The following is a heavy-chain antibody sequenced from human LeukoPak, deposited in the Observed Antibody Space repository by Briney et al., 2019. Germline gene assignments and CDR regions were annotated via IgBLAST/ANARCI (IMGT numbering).Heavy chain of an antibody. CDR3: ARLVGTTTPFDL. J-gene: IGHJ5*02. Sequence: PGGSLRLSCAAPGFTFRDYWMHWVRQAPGMGLVWVSLITTDGSNTIYADSVKGRFTLSRDNAKNMLYLQMNSLRAEDTAVYYCARLVGTTTPFDLWGQGTLVTVPS. CDR2: ITTDGSNT. D-gene: IGHD5-12*01. V-gene: IGHV3-74*01. CDR1: GFTFRDYW.